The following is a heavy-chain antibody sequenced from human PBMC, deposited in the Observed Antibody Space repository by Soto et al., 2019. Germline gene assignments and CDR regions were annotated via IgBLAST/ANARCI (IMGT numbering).Heavy chain of an antibody. CDR2: ILYGGST. Sequence: QVQLQESGPGLVKPSQTLSLTCSVSGDSLRSGEYYWTWIRQSPGKGLEWIGFILYGGSTKYNPSLESRLTMSVDRYKNQFSLRLSSVTAADTAVYFCARGWDTRITGTTTWFDPWGPGTLVTVS. CDR3: ARGWDTRITGTTTWFDP. V-gene: IGHV4-30-4*01. D-gene: IGHD1-20*01. J-gene: IGHJ5*02. CDR1: GDSLRSGEYY.